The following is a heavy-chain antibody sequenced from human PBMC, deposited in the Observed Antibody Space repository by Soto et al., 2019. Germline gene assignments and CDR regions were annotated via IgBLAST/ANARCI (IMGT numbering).Heavy chain of an antibody. D-gene: IGHD3-16*01. CDR1: GFSISGYY. CDR2: MYYNGNI. Sequence: SATMSLTCGIDGFSISGYYLTWIRQSPEKGLEWIGYMYYNGNINYNPSLKSRVTISIDTSKNQFSLTLKSVTAADTAVYYCASGGNWFDPWGQGVRVTVSA. V-gene: IGHV4-59*01. CDR3: ASGGNWFDP. J-gene: IGHJ5*02.